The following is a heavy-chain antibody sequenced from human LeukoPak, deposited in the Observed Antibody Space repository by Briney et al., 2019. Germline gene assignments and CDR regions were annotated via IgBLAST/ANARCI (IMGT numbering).Heavy chain of an antibody. D-gene: IGHD6-13*01. Sequence: GASVKVSCKASGYTFTGYYVRWVRQAPGQGLEWMGWINPNSGGTNYAQKFQGRVTMTRDTSISTAYMELSRLRSDDTAVYYCAREAGSSCLGYWGQGTLVTVSS. CDR3: AREAGSSCLGY. CDR2: INPNSGGT. CDR1: GYTFTGYY. V-gene: IGHV1-2*02. J-gene: IGHJ4*02.